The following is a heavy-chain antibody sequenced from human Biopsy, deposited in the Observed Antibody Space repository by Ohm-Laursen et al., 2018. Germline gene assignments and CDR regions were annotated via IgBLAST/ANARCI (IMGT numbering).Heavy chain of an antibody. J-gene: IGHJ4*02. D-gene: IGHD6-13*01. CDR1: DFPLSSGAFY. V-gene: IGHV4-30-4*02. Sequence: SDTLSLTCRVSDFPLSSGAFYWSWIRQRPGKGLEWIGYIYYSGTTSFNPSLKSRVTMSVDTSANHFSLKLNSVTDADTALYYCARSPASTWTGYFESWGQGSLVTVSS. CDR2: IYYSGTT. CDR3: ARSPASTWTGYFES.